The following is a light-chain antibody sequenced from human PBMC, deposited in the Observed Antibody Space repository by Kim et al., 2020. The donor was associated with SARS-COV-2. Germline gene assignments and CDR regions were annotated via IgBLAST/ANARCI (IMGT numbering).Light chain of an antibody. CDR3: ISYVSRNNRV. J-gene: IGLJ1*01. Sequence: GQSINISCTGTSSKVGDYDYVPWYRQYPGKAPTLIIYDVVNRPSGVYARLSGSKSGNTASLTISGLRAEDDADYYCISYVSRNNRVFGTGTKVTVL. CDR1: SSKVGDYDY. V-gene: IGLV2-14*03. CDR2: DVV.